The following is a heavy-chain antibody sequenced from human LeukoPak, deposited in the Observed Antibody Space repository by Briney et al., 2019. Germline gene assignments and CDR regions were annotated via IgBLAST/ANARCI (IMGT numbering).Heavy chain of an antibody. D-gene: IGHD2-15*01. CDR1: GFTFSSYW. CDR2: IKQDGSEK. Sequence: GGSLRLSCAASGFTFSSYWMSWVRQAPGKGLEWVANIKQDGSEKYYVDSVKGRFTISRDNAKNSLYLQMNSLRAEDTAVYYCAKAPVTTCSGAYCYPFDYWGQGTLVTVSS. J-gene: IGHJ4*02. V-gene: IGHV3-7*01. CDR3: AKAPVTTCSGAYCYPFDY.